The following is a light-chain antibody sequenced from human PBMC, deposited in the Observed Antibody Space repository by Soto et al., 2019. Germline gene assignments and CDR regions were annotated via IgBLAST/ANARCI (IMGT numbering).Light chain of an antibody. CDR3: AAWDDSLSGPVV. J-gene: IGLJ2*01. Sequence: QSVLTQPPSASGTPGQRVTISCSGSSSNIGSNYVYWYQQLPGTAPKLLIYRNNQRPSGVPDRFYGSKSGTSASLAISGLRSEDEADYYCAAWDDSLSGPVVFGGVTKLTVL. V-gene: IGLV1-47*01. CDR2: RNN. CDR1: SSNIGSNY.